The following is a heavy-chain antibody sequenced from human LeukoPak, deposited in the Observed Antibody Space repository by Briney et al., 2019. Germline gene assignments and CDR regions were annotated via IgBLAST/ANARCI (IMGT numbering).Heavy chain of an antibody. CDR1: GGSISGYY. Sequence: PSETLSLTCAVSGGSISGYYWSWIRQPPGKGLEWIGYVYYSGNTKYNPSLKSRVTMSVDTSKNQFSLRLSSVTARDTAVYYCARHGDSSSYYFDYWGEGRLDSVSS. V-gene: IGHV4-59*08. CDR3: ARHGDSSSYYFDY. CDR2: VYYSGNT. D-gene: IGHD6-6*01. J-gene: IGHJ4*02.